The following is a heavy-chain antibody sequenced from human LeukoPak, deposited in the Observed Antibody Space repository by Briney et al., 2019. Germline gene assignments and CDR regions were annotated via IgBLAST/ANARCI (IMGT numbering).Heavy chain of an antibody. CDR1: GLTFSSYA. V-gene: IGHV3-30*04. J-gene: IGHJ6*02. Sequence: GRSLRLFCAASGLTFSSYAMQWVREAPGKGLEWVAVISYDGSNKYYADSVKGRFTISRDNSKNTLYLQMNSLRAEDTAVYYCARVSSVDPAKYYYGMDVWGQGTTVTVSS. CDR3: ARVSSVDPAKYYYGMDV. CDR2: ISYDGSNK. D-gene: IGHD3-22*01.